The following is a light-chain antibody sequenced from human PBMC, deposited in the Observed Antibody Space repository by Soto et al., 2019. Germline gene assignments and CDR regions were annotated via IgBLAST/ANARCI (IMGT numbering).Light chain of an antibody. Sequence: EIVLTQSPGTLSLSPGERATLSCRASQSVSSTYLAWYQQKPGQAPRLPIYGASSRATGIPDRFSGSGSGTDFTLTISRLESEDFAVYYCQHFGSSQVAFGQGTKVEIK. J-gene: IGKJ1*01. CDR2: GAS. CDR3: QHFGSSQVA. V-gene: IGKV3-20*01. CDR1: QSVSSTY.